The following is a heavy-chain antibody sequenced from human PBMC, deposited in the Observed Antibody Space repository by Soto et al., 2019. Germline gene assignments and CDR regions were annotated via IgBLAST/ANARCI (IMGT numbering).Heavy chain of an antibody. CDR3: ARDCAIHDRQLVKYYYYGMDV. V-gene: IGHV1-3*01. J-gene: IGHJ6*02. Sequence: ASVKVSCKASGYTFTSYAMHWVRQAPGQRLEWMGWINAGNGNTKYSQKFQGRVTITRDTSTSTVYMELSSLRSEDTAVYYCARDCAIHDRQLVKYYYYGMDVWGQGTTVTVSS. D-gene: IGHD6-6*01. CDR1: GYTFTSYA. CDR2: INAGNGNT.